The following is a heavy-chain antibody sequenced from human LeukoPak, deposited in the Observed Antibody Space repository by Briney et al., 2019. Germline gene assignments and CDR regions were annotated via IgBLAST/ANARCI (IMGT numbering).Heavy chain of an antibody. CDR2: ISSSGSTI. J-gene: IGHJ6*03. V-gene: IGHV3-11*04. Sequence: GGSLRLSCAASGFTFSDYYMSWIRQAPGKGLEWVSYISSSGSTIYYADSVKGRFTISRDNAKNSLYLQMNSLRADDTAVYYCARDDQLLSFADYYYYMDVWGKGTTVTVSS. D-gene: IGHD2-2*01. CDR1: GFTFSDYY. CDR3: ARDDQLLSFADYYYYMDV.